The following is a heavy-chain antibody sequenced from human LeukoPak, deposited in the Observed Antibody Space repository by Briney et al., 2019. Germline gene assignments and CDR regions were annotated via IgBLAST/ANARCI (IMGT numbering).Heavy chain of an antibody. J-gene: IGHJ2*01. Sequence: PSETLSLTCTVSGGSISSYHWSWIRHPAGRGLEWIGRIYTSGSTNYNPSLKSRVTMSVDTSKNQFSLKLSSVTAADTAVYYCARVAQKLERIALAATSEWRANWYFDLWGRGTLVTVSS. CDR2: IYTSGST. V-gene: IGHV4-4*07. CDR3: ARVAQKLERIALAATSEWRANWYFDL. CDR1: GGSISSYH. D-gene: IGHD6-19*01.